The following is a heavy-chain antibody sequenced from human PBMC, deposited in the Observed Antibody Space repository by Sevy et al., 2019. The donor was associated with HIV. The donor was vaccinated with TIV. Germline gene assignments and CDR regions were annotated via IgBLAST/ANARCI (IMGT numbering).Heavy chain of an antibody. Sequence: GGSLRLSCTASGFTFRTYAMSWVRQAPGKGLDWVSGKGLEWVSAISGSDSTYYADSVKGRFTISRDNSRNLLNLQMNNLRPEDTAVYYCALERLSSDVAEYFQNWGQGTPVTVSS. V-gene: IGHV3-23*01. D-gene: IGHD1-1*01. CDR2: ISGSDST. CDR3: ALERLSSDVAEYFQN. J-gene: IGHJ1*01. CDR1: GFTFRTYA.